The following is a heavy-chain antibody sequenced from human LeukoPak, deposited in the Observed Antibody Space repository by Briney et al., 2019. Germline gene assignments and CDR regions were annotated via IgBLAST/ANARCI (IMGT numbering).Heavy chain of an antibody. V-gene: IGHV3-53*01. CDR1: GFTVSSNY. J-gene: IGHJ3*02. D-gene: IGHD1-26*01. Sequence: GGSLRLSCAASGFTVSSNYMSWVRQAPGKGLEWVSVIYSGGSTYYADSVKGRFTISRDNSKNTLYLQMNSLRAEDTAVYYCARDARATTPPSGSGAFDIWGQGTMVTVSS. CDR3: ARDARATTPPSGSGAFDI. CDR2: IYSGGST.